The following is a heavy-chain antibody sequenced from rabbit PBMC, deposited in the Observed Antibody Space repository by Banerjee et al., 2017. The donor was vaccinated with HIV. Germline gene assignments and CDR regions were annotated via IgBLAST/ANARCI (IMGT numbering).Heavy chain of an antibody. J-gene: IGHJ4*01. CDR1: GFDLSSCYC. V-gene: IGHV1S40*01. D-gene: IGHD4-1*01. CDR2: IDAGTSGST. CDR3: ARDLAGVIGWNFNL. Sequence: QSLEESGGGLVKPEGSLTLTCKASGFDLSSCYCIHWVRQAPGKGLEWIACIDAGTSGSTWYASWAKGRFTISKASSTTVTLQMTSLTAADTATYFCARDLAGVIGWNFNLWGPGTLVTVS.